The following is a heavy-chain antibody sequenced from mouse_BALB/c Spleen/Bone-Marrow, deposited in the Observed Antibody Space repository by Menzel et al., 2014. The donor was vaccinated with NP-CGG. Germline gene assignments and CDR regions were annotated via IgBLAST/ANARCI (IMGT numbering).Heavy chain of an antibody. CDR2: IHPNSGST. J-gene: IGHJ2*01. CDR3: ARHQRSPYYFDY. Sequence: QVQLQQSGAGLVRPGASVKLSCKTSGYTFTSSWMHWAKQRPGQGLEWMGEIHPNSGSTNYNEKFKGKARLTVDTSSSTDCVDHSRLTTEDSAVNYAARHQRSPYYFDYWGQGTTLTVSS. V-gene: IGHV1S130*01. CDR1: GYTFTSSW.